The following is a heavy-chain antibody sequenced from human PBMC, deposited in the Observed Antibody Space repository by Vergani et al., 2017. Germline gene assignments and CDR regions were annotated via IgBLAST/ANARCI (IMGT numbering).Heavy chain of an antibody. CDR3: ARLYGRDSSGSKYFDY. CDR1: GYSFTNYW. D-gene: IGHD3-22*01. CDR2: IHPADSDT. J-gene: IGHJ4*02. Sequence: EVQLVQSGAEVKKPGESLKISCQISGYSFTNYWIGWVRQMPGKGLEWMGLIHPADSDTRYSPSFQGQVTISVDKSISTAYLQRSSLRASDIAMYYCARLYGRDSSGSKYFDYWGQGTLVTVSS. V-gene: IGHV5-51*01.